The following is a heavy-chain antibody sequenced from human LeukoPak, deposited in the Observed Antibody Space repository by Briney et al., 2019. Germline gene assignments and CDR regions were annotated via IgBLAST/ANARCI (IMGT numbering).Heavy chain of an antibody. V-gene: IGHV4-4*07. D-gene: IGHD2-15*01. J-gene: IGHJ4*02. Sequence: SETLSLTCTVSGGSMNNYYWSWIRQPAGKGLEWIGRIYTSGSTNYNPSLKSRVTISVDTSKNQFSLKLSSVTAADTAVYYCARDRYSIDCSGGSCYPSPVYYFDYWGQGTLVTVSS. CDR1: GGSMNNYY. CDR3: ARDRYSIDCSGGSCYPSPVYYFDY. CDR2: IYTSGST.